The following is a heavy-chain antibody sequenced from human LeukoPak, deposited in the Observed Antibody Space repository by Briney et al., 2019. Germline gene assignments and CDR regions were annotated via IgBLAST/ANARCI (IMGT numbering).Heavy chain of an antibody. D-gene: IGHD6-19*01. CDR2: ISYDGSDK. CDR3: ARVPLMTSGWYTPPAY. CDR1: GLTFSGYG. Sequence: GRSLRLSCAASGLTFSGYGVHWVRQAPGKGLEWVAVISYDGSDKYYADSVKGRFTISRDNSKNTLYLQMNSLRAEDTAAYYCARVPLMTSGWYTPPAYWGQGTLVTVSS. J-gene: IGHJ4*02. V-gene: IGHV3-30*03.